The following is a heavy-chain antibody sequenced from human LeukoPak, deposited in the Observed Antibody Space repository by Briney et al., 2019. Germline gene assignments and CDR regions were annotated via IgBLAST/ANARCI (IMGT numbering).Heavy chain of an antibody. CDR2: IKQDGSEK. CDR1: GFTFSSYW. J-gene: IGHJ3*02. CDR3: ASYYGSGSRRAFDI. V-gene: IGHV3-7*03. D-gene: IGHD3-10*01. Sequence: GGSLRLSCAASGFTFSSYWMSWVRQAPGKGLEWAANIKQDGSEKYYVDSVKGRFTISRDNAKNSLYLQMNSLRAEDTAVYYCASYYGSGSRRAFDIWGQGTMVTVSS.